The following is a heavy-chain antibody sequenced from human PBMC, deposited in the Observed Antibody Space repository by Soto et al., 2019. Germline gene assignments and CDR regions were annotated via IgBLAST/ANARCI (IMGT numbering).Heavy chain of an antibody. V-gene: IGHV4-4*02. J-gene: IGHJ4*02. CDR1: GDSISTAIW. CDR2: VYYTGTT. CDR3: ARRVGSFRDFEINYFDT. D-gene: IGHD1-26*01. Sequence: QVQLQESGPRLVKPSGTLSLSCTVTGDSISTAIWWSWVRQSPERGLEWIGEVYYTGTTHYNPSLGNRVIVSADKSRNQFSLSLSYVTAADTAIYYCARRVGSFRDFEINYFDTWGQGALVTVSS.